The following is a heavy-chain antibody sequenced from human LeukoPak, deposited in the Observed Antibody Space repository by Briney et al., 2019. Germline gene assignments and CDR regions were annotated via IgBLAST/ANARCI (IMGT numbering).Heavy chain of an antibody. D-gene: IGHD5-24*01. J-gene: IGHJ4*02. V-gene: IGHV3-23*01. CDR3: AKEPQVATLEIFDY. CDR2: ISGGGAVT. Sequence: EPGVSLRLSCAASGFTFSSYAMSWVRQAPGKGLEWVSSISGGGAVTYYADSVKGRLTISRDNSKNTVYLHINSLRAHDTAVYYCAKEPQVATLEIFDYWGQGTLVTVPS. CDR1: GFTFSSYA.